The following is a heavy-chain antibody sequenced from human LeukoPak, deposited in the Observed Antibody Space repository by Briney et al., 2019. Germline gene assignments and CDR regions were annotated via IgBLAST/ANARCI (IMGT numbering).Heavy chain of an antibody. D-gene: IGHD1-26*01. Sequence: SETLSLTCAVSGGSITTTNWLSWVRQPPGKGLEWIGEVHLNGATNYNPSLESRFSMSIDKSNNHLSLEVTSVTAADTAMYYCTRESGAFSPFGFWGQGTLVTVSS. CDR3: TRESGAFSPFGF. CDR1: GGSITTTNW. V-gene: IGHV4-4*02. CDR2: VHLNGAT. J-gene: IGHJ4*02.